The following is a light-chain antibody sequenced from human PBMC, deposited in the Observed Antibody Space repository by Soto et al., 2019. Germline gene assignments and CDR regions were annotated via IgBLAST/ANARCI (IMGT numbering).Light chain of an antibody. CDR1: GTNLGGYNF. V-gene: IGLV2-14*03. CDR2: DVS. CDR3: SSYTTTSTYV. Sequence: QSALTQPASVSGSPGQSITISCTGIGTNLGGYNFISWFQLRPDKAPKLIIFDVSSRPSGVSDRFPGSKSGNTASLTISGLQAEDEADYYCSSYTTTSTYVFGGGTKLTVL. J-gene: IGLJ2*01.